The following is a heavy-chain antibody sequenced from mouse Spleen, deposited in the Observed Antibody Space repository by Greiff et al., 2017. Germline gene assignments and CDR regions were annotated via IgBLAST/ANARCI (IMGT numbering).Heavy chain of an antibody. Sequence: EVKLVESGGGLVKPGGSLKLSCAASGFTFSDYYMAWVRQVPEKGLEWVANINYDGSSTYYLDSLKSRFIISRDNAKNILYLQMSSLKSEDTATYYCARDGSSYDWYFDVWGAGTTVTVSS. CDR2: INYDGSST. V-gene: IGHV5-16*01. D-gene: IGHD1-1*01. CDR3: ARDGSSYDWYFDV. CDR1: GFTFSDYY. J-gene: IGHJ1*01.